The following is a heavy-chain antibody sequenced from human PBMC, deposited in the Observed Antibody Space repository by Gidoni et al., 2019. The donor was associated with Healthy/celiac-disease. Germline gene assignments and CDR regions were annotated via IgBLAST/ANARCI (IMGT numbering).Heavy chain of an antibody. Sequence: EVQLVESGGGLVKAGGSLRLSCAASGFTFGNAWMSGVRQAPGKGLGLVGRIKSKPDGGTTDYAAPVKGRFTISSDDSKNPLYLQMNSLNTEDPAVYYCTTDPAYYDFWSGYLFDYWGQGTLVTVSS. J-gene: IGHJ4*02. CDR1: GFTFGNAW. CDR2: IKSKPDGGTT. CDR3: TTDPAYYDFWSGYLFDY. V-gene: IGHV3-15*01. D-gene: IGHD3-3*01.